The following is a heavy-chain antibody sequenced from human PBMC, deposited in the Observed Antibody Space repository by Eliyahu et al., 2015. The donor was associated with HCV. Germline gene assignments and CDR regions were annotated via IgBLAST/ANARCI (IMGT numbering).Heavy chain of an antibody. Sequence: QVQLVQSGAEVKKPGASVKVSCKASGYTFTSYDINWVRQATGQGLEWMGWMNPNSGNTGYAQKFQGRVTMTRNTSISTAYMELSSLRSEDTAVYYCARGPRSGWYGNILGYYYYGMDVWGQGTTVTVSS. D-gene: IGHD6-19*01. CDR3: ARGPRSGWYGNILGYYYYGMDV. V-gene: IGHV1-8*01. CDR1: GYTFTSYD. J-gene: IGHJ6*02. CDR2: MNPNSGNT.